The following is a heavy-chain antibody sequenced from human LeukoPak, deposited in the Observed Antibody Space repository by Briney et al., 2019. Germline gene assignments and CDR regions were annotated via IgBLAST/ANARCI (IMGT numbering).Heavy chain of an antibody. CDR3: ARGADMTTVTYVDY. Sequence: GASVTVSCKASGYTFTSYGISWVRQAPGQGLEWMGWISAYNGNTNYAQKLQGRVTMTTDTSTSTAYMELRSLRSDDTAVYYCARGADMTTVTYVDYWGQGTLVTVSS. J-gene: IGHJ4*02. CDR1: GYTFTSYG. D-gene: IGHD4-17*01. V-gene: IGHV1-18*01. CDR2: ISAYNGNT.